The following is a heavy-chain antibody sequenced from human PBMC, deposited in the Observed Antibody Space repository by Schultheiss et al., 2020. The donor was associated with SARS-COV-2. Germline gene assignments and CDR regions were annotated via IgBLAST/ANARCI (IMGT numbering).Heavy chain of an antibody. Sequence: GGSLRLSCAASGFTFSSYSMNWVRQAPGKGLEWVSGVSWNGSRTHYADSVKGRFTISRDNSKNTLYLQMNSLRAEDTAVYYCAREGDFWSGPFWTKGMDVWGQGTTVTVSS. J-gene: IGHJ6*02. CDR2: VSWNGSRT. CDR1: GFTFSSYS. CDR3: AREGDFWSGPFWTKGMDV. D-gene: IGHD3-3*01. V-gene: IGHV3-19*01.